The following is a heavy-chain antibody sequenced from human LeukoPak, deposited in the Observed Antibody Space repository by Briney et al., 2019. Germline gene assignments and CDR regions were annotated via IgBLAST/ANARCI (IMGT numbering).Heavy chain of an antibody. D-gene: IGHD6-13*01. CDR2: ISGSGGST. Sequence: GGSLRLSCAASGFTFSSYAMSWVRQAPGKGLEWVSAISGSGGSTYYADSVKGRFTISRDNSKNTLYLQMNSLRAEDTAVYYCAKPEYSSSWSVNWFDHWGQGTLVTVSS. CDR3: AKPEYSSSWSVNWFDH. V-gene: IGHV3-23*01. J-gene: IGHJ5*02. CDR1: GFTFSSYA.